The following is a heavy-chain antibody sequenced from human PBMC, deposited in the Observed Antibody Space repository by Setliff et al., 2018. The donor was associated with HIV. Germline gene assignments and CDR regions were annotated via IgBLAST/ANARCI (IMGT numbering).Heavy chain of an antibody. V-gene: IGHV1-46*01. Sequence: ASVKVSCKASGHSFTTYFLHWVRQAPGQGLEWMGMINPSGGEPSYAQRFQGRVTMTRDTSTSTVFMDLSSLSFEDTAFYYCARGRINYGDYYYWGQGTLVTVSS. J-gene: IGHJ4*02. CDR1: GHSFTTYF. CDR2: INPSGGEP. CDR3: ARGRINYGDYYY. D-gene: IGHD4-17*01.